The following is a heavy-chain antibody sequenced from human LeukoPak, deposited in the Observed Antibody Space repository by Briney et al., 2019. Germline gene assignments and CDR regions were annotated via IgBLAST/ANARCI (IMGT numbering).Heavy chain of an antibody. Sequence: PGGSLRLSCAGSGFTFSSYWMSWVRQAPGKGLEWVANIKQDGSEKHYVDSVKGRFTISRDNAKNSLFLQMNSLRAEDTAVYYCAKHRSSSSGYYMDVWGKGTTVTVS. D-gene: IGHD6-6*01. CDR3: AKHRSSSSGYYMDV. CDR1: GFTFSSYW. V-gene: IGHV3-7*03. CDR2: IKQDGSEK. J-gene: IGHJ6*03.